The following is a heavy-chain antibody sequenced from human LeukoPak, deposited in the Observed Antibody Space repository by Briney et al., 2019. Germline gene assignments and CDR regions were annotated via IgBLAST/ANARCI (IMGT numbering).Heavy chain of an antibody. CDR3: ARVPLYCSGGSCYSRNYYYYYMDV. Sequence: SVKVSRKASGGTFSSYAISWVRQAPGQGLEWMGGIIPIFGTANYAQKFQGRVTITADKSTSTAYMELSSLRSEDTAVYYCARVPLYCSGGSCYSRNYYYYYMDVWGKGTTVTVSS. J-gene: IGHJ6*03. CDR2: IIPIFGTA. V-gene: IGHV1-69*06. CDR1: GGTFSSYA. D-gene: IGHD2-15*01.